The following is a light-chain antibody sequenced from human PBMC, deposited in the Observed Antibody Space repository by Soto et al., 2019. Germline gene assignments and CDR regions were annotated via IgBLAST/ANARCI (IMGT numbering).Light chain of an antibody. CDR1: SSNIGSKT. Sequence: QSVLTQPPSASGTTGQRVTISCSGSSSNIGSKTVNWYQQLPGTAPKLLIYNNYRRPSGVPDRFSGSKSGTSASLAISGLQSEDEADYYCAAYDDSLNGPVFGGGTKVTVL. CDR3: AAYDDSLNGPV. CDR2: NNY. V-gene: IGLV1-44*01. J-gene: IGLJ3*02.